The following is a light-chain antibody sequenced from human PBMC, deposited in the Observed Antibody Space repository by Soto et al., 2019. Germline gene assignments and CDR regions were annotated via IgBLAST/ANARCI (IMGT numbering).Light chain of an antibody. CDR2: EVS. Sequence: QSALTQPASVSGSPGQSITISCTGTSSDVGSYNLVSWYQQHLGKAPKLMIYEVSKRPSGVSNRFSGSKSGNTASLTISGLQAEDEADYYCCSYAGSSTWVFGGGTTLTVL. J-gene: IGLJ3*02. CDR3: CSYAGSSTWV. CDR1: SSDVGSYNL. V-gene: IGLV2-23*02.